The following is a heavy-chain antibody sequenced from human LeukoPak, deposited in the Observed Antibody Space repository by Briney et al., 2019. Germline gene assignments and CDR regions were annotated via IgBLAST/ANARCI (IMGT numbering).Heavy chain of an antibody. D-gene: IGHD4-17*01. CDR1: GFTVSNIY. CDR2: IYSGGRT. V-gene: IGHV3-66*01. J-gene: IGHJ4*02. CDR3: ARDRAGDGGHFDY. Sequence: PGGSLRLSCAASGFTVSNIYMNWVRQAPGKGLEWVSLIYSGGRTYYADSVKGRFTIFRDDSKNTLYLQMNSLRDEDTAVYYCARDRAGDGGHFDYWGQGTLVTVSS.